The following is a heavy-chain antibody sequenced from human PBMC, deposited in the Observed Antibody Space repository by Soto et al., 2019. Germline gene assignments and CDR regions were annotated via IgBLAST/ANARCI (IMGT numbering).Heavy chain of an antibody. CDR1: GGSISSYY. J-gene: IGHJ6*02. CDR3: ARAPRGNYGYPSYFDYYYYAMDV. V-gene: IGHV4-59*01. Sequence: SETLSLTCTVSGGSISSYYWSWIRQPPGKGLEWIGYIYYSGSTNYNPSLKSRVTISVDTSKNQFSLKLSSVTAADTAVYYCARAPRGNYGYPSYFDYYYYAMDVWGQGTTVTVSS. D-gene: IGHD3-10*01. CDR2: IYYSGST.